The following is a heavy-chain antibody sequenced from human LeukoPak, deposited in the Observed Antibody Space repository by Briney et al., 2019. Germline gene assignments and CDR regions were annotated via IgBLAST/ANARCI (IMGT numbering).Heavy chain of an antibody. J-gene: IGHJ4*02. CDR2: ITSSSNYI. CDR3: ARDYNRWAFDC. CDR1: GFVFSNYN. D-gene: IGHD3-10*01. V-gene: IGHV3-21*01. Sequence: GGFLRLSCAASGFVFSNYNMNWVRQAPGKGLEWGSSITSSSNYIYYADSEKGRFTISRDNAKNSLYLQMKTVSAEDTAVYYFARDYNRWAFDCWGQGTLVTVSS.